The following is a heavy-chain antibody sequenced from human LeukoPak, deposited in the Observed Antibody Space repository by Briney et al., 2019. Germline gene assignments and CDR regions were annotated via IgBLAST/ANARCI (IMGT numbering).Heavy chain of an antibody. CDR1: GFTFSSYS. CDR3: ARGDSGSYL. J-gene: IGHJ5*02. Sequence: PGGSLRLSCAASGFTFSSYSMNWVRQAPGKGLEWVSYISSSSSTIYYADSVKGRFTISRDNAKNSLYLQMNSLRAEDTAVYYCARGDSGSYLWGQGTLVTVSS. D-gene: IGHD1-26*01. CDR2: ISSSSSTI. V-gene: IGHV3-48*01.